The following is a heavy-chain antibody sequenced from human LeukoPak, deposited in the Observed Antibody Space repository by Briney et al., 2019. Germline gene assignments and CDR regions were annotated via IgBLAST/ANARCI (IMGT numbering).Heavy chain of an antibody. Sequence: ASVKVSCKASGYTFTGYYMHWVRQAPGQGLEWMGWINPNSGGTNYAQKFQGRVTMTRDTSISTAYMELSRLRSDDTAVYYCARDPSPGELQYYFDYWGQGTLVTVSS. D-gene: IGHD1-26*01. CDR2: INPNSGGT. CDR1: GYTFTGYY. CDR3: ARDPSPGELQYYFDY. V-gene: IGHV1-2*02. J-gene: IGHJ4*02.